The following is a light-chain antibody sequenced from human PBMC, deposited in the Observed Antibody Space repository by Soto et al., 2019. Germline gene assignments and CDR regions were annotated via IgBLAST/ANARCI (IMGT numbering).Light chain of an antibody. CDR2: EVT. V-gene: IGLV2-14*01. CDR1: SSDGDDYKD. Sequence: QSVLTQPASVSGSPGQSITISCTGISSDGDDYKDVSWYQQHPGKAPKLMIYEVTYRPSGVSNRYSGSKSGNTASLTISGLQAEDEADYYCSSYTSTSTVFGTGTKLNVL. CDR3: SSYTSTSTV. J-gene: IGLJ1*01.